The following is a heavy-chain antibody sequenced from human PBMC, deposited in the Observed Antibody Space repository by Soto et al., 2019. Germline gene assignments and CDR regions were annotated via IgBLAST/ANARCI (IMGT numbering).Heavy chain of an antibody. CDR3: ARPNDAFDM. CDR1: GGSFSGYY. J-gene: IGHJ3*02. CDR2: INHSGST. V-gene: IGHV4-34*01. Sequence: QVQLQPWGAGLLKPSETLSLTCAVYGGSFSGYYWSWIRQPPGKGLEWMGEINHSGSTNYNPSLKSRVTISVDTSKNQFSLKLSSVTAADTAVYYCARPNDAFDMWGQGTMVTVSS.